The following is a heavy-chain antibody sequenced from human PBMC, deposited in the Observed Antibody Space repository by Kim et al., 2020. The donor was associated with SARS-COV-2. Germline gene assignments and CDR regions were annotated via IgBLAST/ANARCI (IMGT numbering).Heavy chain of an antibody. V-gene: IGHV4-39*01. CDR3: ASHQWYISGWYVAFYY. J-gene: IGHJ6*01. D-gene: IGHD6-19*01. CDR1: GGSLSSSSYY. Sequence: SETLSLTCTVSGGSLSSSSYYWGWIRQPPGKGLEWIGTAYYSGNTYYNPSLKSRVTISVDTSKNQFSLKLGSVTAADTAVYDCASHQWYISGWYVAFYY. CDR2: AYYSGNT.